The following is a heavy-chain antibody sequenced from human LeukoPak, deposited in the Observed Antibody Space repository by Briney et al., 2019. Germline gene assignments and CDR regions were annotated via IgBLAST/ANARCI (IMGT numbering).Heavy chain of an antibody. J-gene: IGHJ3*02. Sequence: PXGSLRLSCAASGFTFSSYAMSWVRQAPGKGLEWVSAISGSGGSTYYADSVKGRFTISRDNSKNTLYLQMNSQRAEDTAVYYCAKDIFQQWLVQDAFDIWGQGTMVTVSS. CDR2: ISGSGGST. CDR1: GFTFSSYA. CDR3: AKDIFQQWLVQDAFDI. V-gene: IGHV3-23*01. D-gene: IGHD6-19*01.